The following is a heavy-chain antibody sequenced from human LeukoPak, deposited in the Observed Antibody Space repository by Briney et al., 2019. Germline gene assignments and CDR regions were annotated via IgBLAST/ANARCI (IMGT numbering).Heavy chain of an antibody. CDR3: ARRGSSHLAPPDY. CDR1: GFTFSSYA. Sequence: GGSLRLSCAASGFTFSSYAMHWVRQAPGKGLEWVAVISYDGSNKYYADSVKGRFTISRDNSKNTLYLQMNSLRAEDTAVYYCARRGSSHLAPPDYWGQGTLVTVSS. D-gene: IGHD6-13*01. J-gene: IGHJ4*02. V-gene: IGHV3-30*01. CDR2: ISYDGSNK.